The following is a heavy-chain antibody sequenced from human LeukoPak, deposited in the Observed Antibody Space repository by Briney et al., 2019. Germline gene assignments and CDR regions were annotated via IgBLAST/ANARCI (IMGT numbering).Heavy chain of an antibody. V-gene: IGHV3-7*01. J-gene: IGHJ4*02. CDR2: IKQDGSEK. CDR3: ARDKRVVGATGVGDY. Sequence: GGSLRLSCAASGFTFSSYWMSWVRQAPGKGLEWVAHIKQDGSEKYFVDSVKGRFTISRDNAKNSLYLQMNSLRAEDTAVYFCARDKRVVGATGVGDYWGQGTLVTVSS. D-gene: IGHD1-26*01. CDR1: GFTFSSYW.